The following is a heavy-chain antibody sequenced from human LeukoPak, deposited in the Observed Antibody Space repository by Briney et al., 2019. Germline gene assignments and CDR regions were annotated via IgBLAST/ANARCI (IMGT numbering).Heavy chain of an antibody. CDR2: IKQDGSEK. D-gene: IGHD5-24*01. Sequence: GGSLRLSCAASGFTFSTYWMSWVRQAPGKGLEWVANIKQDGSEKYYVDSVKGRFTISRDNSKNTLYLQMNSLRAEDTAVYYCAKSDGYNDLDAFDIWGQGTMVTVSS. V-gene: IGHV3-7*01. CDR1: GFTFSTYW. CDR3: AKSDGYNDLDAFDI. J-gene: IGHJ3*02.